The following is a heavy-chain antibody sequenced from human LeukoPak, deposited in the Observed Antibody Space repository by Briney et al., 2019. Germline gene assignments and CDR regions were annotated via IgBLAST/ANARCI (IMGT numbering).Heavy chain of an antibody. CDR1: GYTFTGYY. J-gene: IGHJ4*02. CDR2: INHNSGGT. Sequence: ASVKVSCEASGYTFTGYYMRWVRQAPGQGLEWMGWINHNSGGTNYAQKFESRDSMPSVKSISTAYMELTKLRSDDTAVYYCAREESYSDWYGGPFKHVDYWGQGTLVTVSS. CDR3: AREESYSDWYGGPFKHVDY. V-gene: IGHV1-2*02. D-gene: IGHD6-19*01.